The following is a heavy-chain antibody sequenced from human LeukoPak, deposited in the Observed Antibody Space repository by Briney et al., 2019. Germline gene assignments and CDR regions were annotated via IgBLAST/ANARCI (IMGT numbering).Heavy chain of an antibody. V-gene: IGHV3-30*03. D-gene: IGHD3-3*01. Sequence: PGGSLRLSCAASGFTFSTYGMHWVRRTPGKGLEWVAVISYDGSNKYYADSVKGRFTISRDNSKNTLYLQMNSLRAEDTAVYYCARDYYDFWSGYYLGAFDIWGQGTMVTVSS. CDR2: ISYDGSNK. CDR1: GFTFSTYG. J-gene: IGHJ3*02. CDR3: ARDYYDFWSGYYLGAFDI.